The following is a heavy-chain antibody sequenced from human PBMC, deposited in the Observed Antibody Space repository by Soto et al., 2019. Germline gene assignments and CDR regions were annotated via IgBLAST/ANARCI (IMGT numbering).Heavy chain of an antibody. V-gene: IGHV3-23*01. CDR2: ISRTGDSA. CDR3: AKGPDGSGYYHNWFDS. CDR1: GFSFSDYA. Sequence: EVHLLESGAALVQPGGSLTLSCAASGFSFSDYAMSWVRQAPGKGLEWVSSISRTGDSAYYADSVKGRFAISRDRSKNRLSLQMNSLRVEDTAVYYCAKGPDGSGYYHNWFDSWGQGTLITVSS. D-gene: IGHD3-22*01. J-gene: IGHJ5*01.